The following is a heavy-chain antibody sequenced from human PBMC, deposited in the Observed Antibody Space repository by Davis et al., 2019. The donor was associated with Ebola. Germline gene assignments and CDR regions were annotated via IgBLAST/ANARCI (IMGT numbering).Heavy chain of an antibody. CDR3: ARVSGGVNYDFWSGYPLRPFDY. CDR1: GFTFSSYS. D-gene: IGHD3-3*01. J-gene: IGHJ4*02. V-gene: IGHV3-21*04. CDR2: ISSSSSYI. Sequence: PGGSLRLSCAASGFTFSSYSMNWVRQAPGKGLEWVSSISSSSSYIYYADSVKGRFTISRDNAKNSLYLQMNSLRAEDTAVYYCARVSGGVNYDFWSGYPLRPFDYWGQGTLVTVSS.